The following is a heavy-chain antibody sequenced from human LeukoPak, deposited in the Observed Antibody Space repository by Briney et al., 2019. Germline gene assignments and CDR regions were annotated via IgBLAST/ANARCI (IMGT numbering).Heavy chain of an antibody. J-gene: IGHJ3*02. CDR3: ARGRTDSSGYHYIGAFEI. Sequence: SETLSLTCTVSGGXISNYYWSWIRQPAGKGLEWTGRIYTSGSTNYNPSLKSRVTMSVDTSKNQFSLKLSSVTAADTAVYYCARGRTDSSGYHYIGAFEIWGQGTVVTVSS. V-gene: IGHV4-4*07. CDR2: IYTSGST. D-gene: IGHD3-22*01. CDR1: GGXISNYY.